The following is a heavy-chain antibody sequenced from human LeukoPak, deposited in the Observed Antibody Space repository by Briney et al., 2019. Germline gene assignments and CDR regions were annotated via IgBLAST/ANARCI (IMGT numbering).Heavy chain of an antibody. Sequence: ASVKVSCKASGYTFTSYGISWVRQAPGQGLEWMGWISAYNGNTNYAQKLQGRVTMTTDTSTSTAYMELRGLRSDDTAVYYCARDQITFGGVIVDYWGQGTLVTVSS. J-gene: IGHJ4*02. CDR1: GYTFTSYG. CDR2: ISAYNGNT. CDR3: ARDQITFGGVIVDY. D-gene: IGHD3-16*02. V-gene: IGHV1-18*01.